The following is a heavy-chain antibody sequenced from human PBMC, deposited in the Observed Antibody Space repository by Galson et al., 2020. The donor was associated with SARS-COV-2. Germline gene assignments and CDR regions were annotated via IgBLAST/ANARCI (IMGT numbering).Heavy chain of an antibody. J-gene: IGHJ4*01. CDR2: IFYDGSNK. V-gene: IGHV3-33*01. CDR1: GFTFNGHA. CDR3: ARDGQSNSGWGFDF. D-gene: IGHD6-19*01. Sequence: GGSLRLSCAASGFTFNGHAMHWIRQAPGKGLEWVAQIFYDGSNKYYLDSVEGRFTISRDNSENTVYLQMNNLRAEDTAVYYCARDGQSNSGWGFDFWGHGTLVTVSS.